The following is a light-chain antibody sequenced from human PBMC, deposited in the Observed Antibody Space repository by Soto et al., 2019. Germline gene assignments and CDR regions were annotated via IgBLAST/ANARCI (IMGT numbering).Light chain of an antibody. V-gene: IGKV1-5*03. Sequence: DIQMTQSPSTLSAFLGDRVTITCRASQSISTYLAWHQQKPGKAPKLLIYKASSLESGVPSRFSGSGSGTEFTLTISSLQPADFATYYCQEYNSYSPTFGQGTKVEIE. CDR1: QSISTY. J-gene: IGKJ1*01. CDR3: QEYNSYSPT. CDR2: KAS.